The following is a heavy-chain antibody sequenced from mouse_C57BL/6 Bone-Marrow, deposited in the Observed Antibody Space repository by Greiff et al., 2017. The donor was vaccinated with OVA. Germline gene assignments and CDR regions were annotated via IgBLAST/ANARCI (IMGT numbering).Heavy chain of an antibody. CDR1: GFTFSSYG. J-gene: IGHJ3*01. D-gene: IGHD2-3*01. V-gene: IGHV5-6*01. CDR2: ISSGGSYT. Sequence: EVQGVESGGDLVKPGGSLKLSCAASGFTFSSYGMSWVRQTPDKRLEWVATISSGGSYTYYPDSVKGRFTISRDNAKNTLYLQMSSLKSEDTAMYYCARRGLLAYWGQGTLVTVSA. CDR3: ARRGLLAY.